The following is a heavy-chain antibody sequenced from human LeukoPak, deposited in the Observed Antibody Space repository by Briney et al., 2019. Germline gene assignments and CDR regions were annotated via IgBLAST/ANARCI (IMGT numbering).Heavy chain of an antibody. D-gene: IGHD3-22*01. CDR2: IYHSGST. CDR3: ARDVEYYYDSSGPPTGY. Sequence: SETLSLTCAVSGGSISSSNWWGWVRQPPGKGLEWIGEIYHSGSTNYNPSLKSRVTISVDTSKNKFSLKLSSVTAAHTGVYYCARDVEYYYDSSGPPTGYWGQGTLVTVSS. J-gene: IGHJ4*02. CDR1: GGSISSSNW. V-gene: IGHV4-4*02.